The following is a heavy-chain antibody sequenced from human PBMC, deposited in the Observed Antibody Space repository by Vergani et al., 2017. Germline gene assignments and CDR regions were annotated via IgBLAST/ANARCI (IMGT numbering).Heavy chain of an antibody. CDR2: INPNSGGT. CDR1: GYTFTGYY. V-gene: IGHV1-2*02. CDR3: ARDAYYYDSSGYYDY. J-gene: IGHJ4*02. D-gene: IGHD3-22*01. Sequence: VQLVQSGAEVKKPGASVKVSCKASGYTFTGYYMHWVRQAPGQGLEWMGWINPNSGGTNYAQKFQGRVTMTRDTSISTAYMELSRLRSDDTAVYYCARDAYYYDSSGYYDYWGQGTLVTVSS.